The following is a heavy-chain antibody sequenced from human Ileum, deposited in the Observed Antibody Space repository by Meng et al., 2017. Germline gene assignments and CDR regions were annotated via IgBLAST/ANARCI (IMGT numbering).Heavy chain of an antibody. Sequence: QGKLVQSGAAVKKPGASVKVSCDASGYTLSSDGFAWVRQAPEQGLEWMGWINVYNGITNYAQRFQGRVTMTTDTSTRTGYMELTSLTSDDTAIYYCATRGNPYLNCWGQGTLVTVSS. CDR3: ATRGNPYLNC. J-gene: IGHJ4*02. CDR2: INVYNGIT. CDR1: GYTLSSDG. V-gene: IGHV1-18*01.